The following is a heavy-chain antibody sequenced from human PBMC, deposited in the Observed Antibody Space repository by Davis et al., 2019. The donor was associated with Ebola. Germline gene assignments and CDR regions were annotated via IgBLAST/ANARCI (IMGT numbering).Heavy chain of an antibody. J-gene: IGHJ3*01. V-gene: IGHV7-4-1*02. CDR2: INTNTGNP. CDR1: GYTFTSYY. D-gene: IGHD6-6*01. Sequence: ASVKVSCKASGYTFTSYYMHWVRQAPGQGLEWMGWINTNTGNPTYAQGFTGRFVFSLDTSINTAYLQITSLKAEDTAVYYCTVPMSSSTAFDFWGHGTMVTVS. CDR3: TVPMSSSTAFDF.